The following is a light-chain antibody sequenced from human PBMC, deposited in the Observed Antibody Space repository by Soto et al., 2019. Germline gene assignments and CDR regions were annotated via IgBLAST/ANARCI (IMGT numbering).Light chain of an antibody. Sequence: DIQMTQSPSSLSASVGDRVTVTCRASQTISRYLNWYQQNPGKAPKLLIYAASSLQSGVPSRFSGSGSGTDFFLTISSLQPADFAAYYCHQNYDIPYTFGQGTKVEIK. CDR1: QTISRY. V-gene: IGKV1-39*01. CDR3: HQNYDIPYT. CDR2: AAS. J-gene: IGKJ2*01.